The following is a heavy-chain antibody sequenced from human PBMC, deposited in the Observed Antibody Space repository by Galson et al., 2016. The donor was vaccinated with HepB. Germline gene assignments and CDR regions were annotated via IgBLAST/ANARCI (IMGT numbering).Heavy chain of an antibody. V-gene: IGHV3-30-3*01. CDR3: ARDFKLGAPDYMDV. CDR1: GFTFSDWD. J-gene: IGHJ6*03. CDR2: ISKTGDTT. D-gene: IGHD1-26*01. Sequence: SLRLSCAASGFTFSDWDFHWVRQAPGKGLDWVAVISKTGDTTFYGDSVKGRFTISRDNSKNTVDLQIHSLRSEDAAVCFCARDFKLGAPDYMDVWGKGTTVTVS.